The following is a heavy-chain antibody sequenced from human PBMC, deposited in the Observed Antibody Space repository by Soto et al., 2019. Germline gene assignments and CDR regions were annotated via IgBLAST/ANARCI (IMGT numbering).Heavy chain of an antibody. CDR1: GGSISSGGYY. CDR3: ARDGVRRAYYGSGSPEEDAFDI. V-gene: IGHV4-31*03. CDR2: IYYSGST. J-gene: IGHJ3*02. Sequence: QVQLQESGPGLVKPSQTLSLTCTVSGGSISSGGYYWSWIRQHPGKGLEWIGYIYYSGSTYYNPSLKSRVTISVDTSKNQFSLKLSSVTAADTAVYYCARDGVRRAYYGSGSPEEDAFDIWGQGTMVTVSS. D-gene: IGHD3-10*01.